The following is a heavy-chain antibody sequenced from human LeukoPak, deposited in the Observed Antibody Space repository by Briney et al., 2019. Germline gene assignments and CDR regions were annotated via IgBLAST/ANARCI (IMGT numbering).Heavy chain of an antibody. V-gene: IGHV3-21*06. D-gene: IGHD1-26*01. CDR1: GFTFSRFS. J-gene: IGHJ6*03. Sequence: GGSLRLSCAASGFTFSRFSMNWVRQAPGKGPEWVSSITSSSSYIYYADSVKGRFTISRDNAKNSLYLQMDSLRVEDTAVYYCARDPYSGSYGPYYHYYMGVWGEGTTVTISS. CDR2: ITSSSSYI. CDR3: ARDPYSGSYGPYYHYYMGV.